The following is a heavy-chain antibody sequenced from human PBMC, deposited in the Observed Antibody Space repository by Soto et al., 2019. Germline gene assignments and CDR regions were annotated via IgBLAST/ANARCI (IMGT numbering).Heavy chain of an antibody. D-gene: IGHD2-21*02. V-gene: IGHV3-7*03. Sequence: EVQLVESGGGLVQPGGSLRLSCVASGFTFSNYWMGWVRQAPGKGLEWVANIRQDGGDKRDLDSVKGRFTISRDNDQNSLYLQMNSLRAEDTAVYYCARLDCGGNCYSRSWYFDIWGRGPLGTVSS. CDR3: ARLDCGGNCYSRSWYFDI. J-gene: IGHJ2*01. CDR1: GFTFSNYW. CDR2: IRQDGGDK.